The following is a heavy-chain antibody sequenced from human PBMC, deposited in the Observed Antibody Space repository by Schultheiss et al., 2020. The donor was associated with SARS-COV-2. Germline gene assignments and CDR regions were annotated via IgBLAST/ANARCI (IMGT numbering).Heavy chain of an antibody. CDR1: GGSISSSNW. J-gene: IGHJ5*02. V-gene: IGHV4-4*02. CDR2: IYHSGST. D-gene: IGHD6-25*01. Sequence: SETLSLTCAVSGGSISSSNWWSWVRQPPGKGLEWIGEIYHSGSTNYNPSLKSRVTISVDKSKNQFSLKLSSVTAADTAVYYCARSPFLAAAHDNWFDPWGQGTLVTVSS. CDR3: ARSPFLAAAHDNWFDP.